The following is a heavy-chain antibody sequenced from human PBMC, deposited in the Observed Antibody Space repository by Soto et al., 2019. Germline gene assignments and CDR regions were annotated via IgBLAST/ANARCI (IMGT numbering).Heavy chain of an antibody. CDR3: ATLCSGGSCSH. CDR1: GFTFSTYS. Sequence: PGGSLRLSCAASGFTFSTYSMNWVRQAPGKGLEWVSFISSSSSYIYYADSVKGRFTISRDNSKNSLYLQMNSLRAEDTAVYYCATLCSGGSCSHWGQGTLVTVSS. D-gene: IGHD2-15*01. J-gene: IGHJ4*02. V-gene: IGHV3-21*01. CDR2: ISSSSSYI.